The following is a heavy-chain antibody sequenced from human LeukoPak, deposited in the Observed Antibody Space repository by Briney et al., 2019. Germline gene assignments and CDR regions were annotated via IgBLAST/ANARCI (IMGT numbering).Heavy chain of an antibody. CDR3: ARGPAVTAITSHFDY. V-gene: IGHV3-21*01. Sequence: PGGSLRLSCAASGFTFSSYSMNWVRQAPGKGLEWVSSISSSSSYIYYADSVKGRFTISRDNAKNSLYLQMNSLRAEDTAVYYCARGPAVTAITSHFDYWGQGTLVTVSS. CDR1: GFTFSSYS. J-gene: IGHJ4*02. CDR2: ISSSSSYI. D-gene: IGHD2-21*02.